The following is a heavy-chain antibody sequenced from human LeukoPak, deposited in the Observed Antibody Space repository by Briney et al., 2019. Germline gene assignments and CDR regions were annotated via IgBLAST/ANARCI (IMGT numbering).Heavy chain of an antibody. Sequence: ASVKVSCKASGYTFTSYGISWVRQAPGQGLEWMGWISAYNGNTNYAQKLQGRVTMTTDTSTSTAYMELRSLRSDDTAVYYCARGLPYYSGYDPEFYYWGQGTLVTVSS. CDR2: ISAYNGNT. D-gene: IGHD5-12*01. J-gene: IGHJ4*02. V-gene: IGHV1-18*01. CDR3: ARGLPYYSGYDPEFYY. CDR1: GYTFTSYG.